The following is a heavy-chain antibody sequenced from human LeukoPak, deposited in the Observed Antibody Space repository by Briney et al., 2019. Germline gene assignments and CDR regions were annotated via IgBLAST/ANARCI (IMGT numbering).Heavy chain of an antibody. J-gene: IGHJ5*02. Sequence: GGSLRLSCAASGFTFSSYEMNWVRQAPGKGLEWVSYISSSGSTIYYADSVKGRFTISRDNAKNSLYLQMNSLRAEDTAVYYCASFGDIVVVPAAPWVQGTLVTVSS. V-gene: IGHV3-48*03. CDR1: GFTFSSYE. CDR2: ISSSGSTI. D-gene: IGHD2-2*01. CDR3: ASFGDIVVVPAAP.